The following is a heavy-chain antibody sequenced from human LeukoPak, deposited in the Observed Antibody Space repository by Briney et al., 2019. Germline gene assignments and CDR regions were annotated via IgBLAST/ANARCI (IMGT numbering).Heavy chain of an antibody. V-gene: IGHV4-30-2*01. D-gene: IGHD2-2*01. CDR3: ARGVVVPAAIDY. CDR2: IYHSGST. J-gene: IGHJ4*02. CDR1: GGSISSGGYY. Sequence: SQTLSLTCTVSGGSISSGGYYWSWIRQPPGKGLEWIGYIYHSGSTYYNPSLKSRVTISVDTSKNQFSLKLSSVTAADTAVYYCARGVVVPAAIDYWGQGTLVTVSS.